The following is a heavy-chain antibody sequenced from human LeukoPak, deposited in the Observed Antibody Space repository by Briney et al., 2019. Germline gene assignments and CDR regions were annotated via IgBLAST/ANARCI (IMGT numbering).Heavy chain of an antibody. CDR1: GGSFSGYY. Sequence: SETLSLTCAVYGGSFSGYYWSWIRQPPGKGLEWIGEINHSGSTNYNPSLKSRVTISVDTSKNQFSLKLSSVTAADTAIYYCARNIVGPRQVDYWGQGTLVTVSS. D-gene: IGHD1-26*01. V-gene: IGHV4-34*01. CDR3: ARNIVGPRQVDY. CDR2: INHSGST. J-gene: IGHJ4*02.